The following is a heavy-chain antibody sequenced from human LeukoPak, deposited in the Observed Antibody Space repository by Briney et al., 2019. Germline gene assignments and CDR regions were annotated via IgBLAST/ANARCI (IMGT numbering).Heavy chain of an antibody. CDR2: IKPDEGEK. CDR3: ARDYALGSSSSGGPMAN. J-gene: IGHJ4*02. Sequence: GGSLRLSCAASGFTFSSDWMIWVRQAPGKGLEWVANIKPDEGEKYYVDSVKGRFTVSRDNAKNSLYLQMNSLRAEDTAVYYCARDYALGSSSSGGPMANWGQGTLVTVSS. V-gene: IGHV3-7*01. D-gene: IGHD1-26*01. CDR1: GFTFSSDW.